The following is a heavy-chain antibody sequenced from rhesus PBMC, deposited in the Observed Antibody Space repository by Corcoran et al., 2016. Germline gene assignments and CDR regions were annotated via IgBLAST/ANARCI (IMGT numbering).Heavy chain of an antibody. D-gene: IGHD1-20*01. CDR2: IKNKAGGGTA. V-gene: IGHV3-16*01. J-gene: IGHJ5-1*01. CDR1: GFTFSNYW. CDR3: TRDPWYSWNIPNDV. Sequence: EVQLVESGGGLVQPGGSLRLSCAASGFTFSNYWMSWVRQAPGKGLDWVGRIKNKAGGGTAAYAESMKGRVTISRDESNNTLYLQMNSLKTEDTAVYYCTRDPWYSWNIPNDVWGPGVLVTVSS.